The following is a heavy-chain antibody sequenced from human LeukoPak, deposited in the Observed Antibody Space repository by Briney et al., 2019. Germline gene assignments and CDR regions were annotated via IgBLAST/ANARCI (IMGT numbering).Heavy chain of an antibody. CDR1: GYTFTSYG. Sequence: ASVKVSCKASGYTFTSYGISWVRQARRQGLEWMGCISAYNGNTNYAQKLQGRVTMTADTSTSTAYMELRSLRSDDTAVYYCARGPIVVVVAATGYFQHWGQGTLVTVSS. CDR2: ISAYNGNT. CDR3: ARGPIVVVVAATGYFQH. D-gene: IGHD2-15*01. J-gene: IGHJ1*01. V-gene: IGHV1-18*01.